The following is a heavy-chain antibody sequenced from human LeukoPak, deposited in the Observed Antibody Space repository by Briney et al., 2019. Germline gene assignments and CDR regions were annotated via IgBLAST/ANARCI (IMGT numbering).Heavy chain of an antibody. V-gene: IGHV3-21*01. Sequence: GSLSLSCAASGFPFSDYSTNWVRQAPGKGLEWVSSISGSSSYIYYADSVKGRFTISRDSAKSSLYLQMTSLRAEDTAVYYCARNDWSPRRGNWFDPWGQGTLVTVSS. D-gene: IGHD3-9*01. CDR3: ARNDWSPRRGNWFDP. J-gene: IGHJ5*02. CDR1: GFPFSDYS. CDR2: ISGSSSYI.